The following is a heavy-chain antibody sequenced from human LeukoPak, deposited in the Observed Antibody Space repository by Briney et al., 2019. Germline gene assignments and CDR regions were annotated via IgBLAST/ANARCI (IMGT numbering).Heavy chain of an antibody. CDR2: IYTSGIT. V-gene: IGHV4-4*07. CDR3: ARVFDSGSQAYFYYMDV. Sequence: SETLSLTCTVSGGSISSYYWSWTRQPAGKGLEWIGRIYTSGITNYNPSPKSRVSMSVDTSKNQFSLKLSSVTAADTAVYYCARVFDSGSQAYFYYMDVWGKGTTVTIFS. D-gene: IGHD3-10*01. J-gene: IGHJ6*03. CDR1: GGSISSYY.